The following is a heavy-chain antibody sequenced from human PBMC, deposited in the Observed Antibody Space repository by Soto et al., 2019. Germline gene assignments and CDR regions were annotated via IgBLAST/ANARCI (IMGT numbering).Heavy chain of an antibody. Sequence: EVQLVESGGGLVKPGGSLRLSCAASGFTFSSYSMNWVRQAPGKGLEWVSSISSSSYIYYADSVKGRFTISRDNAKNSLYLQMNSLRAEDTAVYYCARDLGYYGSGSDGFFDYWGQGTLVTVSS. CDR3: ARDLGYYGSGSDGFFDY. V-gene: IGHV3-21*01. CDR1: GFTFSSYS. CDR2: ISSSSYI. D-gene: IGHD3-10*01. J-gene: IGHJ4*02.